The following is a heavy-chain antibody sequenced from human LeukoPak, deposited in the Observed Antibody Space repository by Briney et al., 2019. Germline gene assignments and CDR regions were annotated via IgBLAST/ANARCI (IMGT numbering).Heavy chain of an antibody. CDR2: ISGSGGST. J-gene: IGHJ5*02. V-gene: IGHV3-23*01. D-gene: IGHD3-3*01. CDR1: GFTFSSYP. CDR3: AKDLARNYDFWSGSWFDP. Sequence: AGGSLRLSCAASGFTFSSYPMSWVRQAPGKGLEWVSTISGSGGSTYYADSVKGWFTISRDNSKNTLYLQMNSLRAEDTAVYYCAKDLARNYDFWSGSWFDPWGQGTLVTVSS.